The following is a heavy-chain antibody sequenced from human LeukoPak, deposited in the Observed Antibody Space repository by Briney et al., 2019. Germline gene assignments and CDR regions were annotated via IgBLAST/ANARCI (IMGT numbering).Heavy chain of an antibody. CDR3: ARDRDSSGWYEGFDY. CDR1: GFTFSSSA. J-gene: IGHJ4*02. Sequence: GGSLRLSCAASGFTFSSSAMHWARQAPDKGLEWVAVISYDGSNKYYADSVKGRFTISRDNSKNTLYLQMNSLRADDTAVYYCARDRDSSGWYEGFDYWGQGTLVTVSS. D-gene: IGHD6-19*01. CDR2: ISYDGSNK. V-gene: IGHV3-30-3*01.